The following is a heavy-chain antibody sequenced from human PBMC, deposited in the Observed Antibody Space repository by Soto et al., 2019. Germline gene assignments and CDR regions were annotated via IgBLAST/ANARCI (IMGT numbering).Heavy chain of an antibody. V-gene: IGHV5-10-1*01. CDR1: GYSLTSYW. J-gene: IGHJ6*02. CDR3: ARQGGSTPLYGMDV. Sequence: GESLKISCKGSGYSLTSYWISWVRQMPGKGLEWMGRIDPSDSYTNYSPSFQGHVTISADKSISTAYLQWSSLKASDTAMYYCARQGGSTPLYGMDVWGQGTTVTVSS. CDR2: IDPSDSYT. D-gene: IGHD1-1*01.